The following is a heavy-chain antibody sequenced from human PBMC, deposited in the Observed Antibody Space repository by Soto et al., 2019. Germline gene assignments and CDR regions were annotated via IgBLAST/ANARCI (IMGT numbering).Heavy chain of an antibody. D-gene: IGHD7-27*01. Sequence: QVQLVESGGGVVQPGRSLRLSCAASGFTFSSYGMHWVRQAPGKGLEWVAVTSYDGTKKYYADSVKGRFTISKDNSKNTVYLQMNSTRAEDTAVYYCAKWGLSGHGMDVWGQATTVTVSS. CDR1: GFTFSSYG. V-gene: IGHV3-30*18. J-gene: IGHJ6*02. CDR2: TSYDGTKK. CDR3: AKWGLSGHGMDV.